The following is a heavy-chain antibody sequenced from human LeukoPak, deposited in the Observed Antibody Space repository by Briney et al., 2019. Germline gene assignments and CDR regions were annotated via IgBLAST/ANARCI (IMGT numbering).Heavy chain of an antibody. CDR3: ATANYYYYGMDV. CDR1: GLTFSSYA. CDR2: ISYDGSNK. V-gene: IGHV3-30-3*01. Sequence: GGSLRLSCAASGLTFSSYAMHWVRQAPGKGLEWVAVISYDGSNKYYADSVKGRFTISRDNSKNTLYLQMNSLRAEDTAVYYCATANYYYYGMDVWGQGTTVTVSS. J-gene: IGHJ6*02.